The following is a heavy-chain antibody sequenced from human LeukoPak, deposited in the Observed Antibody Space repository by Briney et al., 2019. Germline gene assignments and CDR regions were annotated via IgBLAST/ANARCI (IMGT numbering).Heavy chain of an antibody. Sequence: GGSLRLSCVVSGIALSNYAMSWVRQAPGKGLEWVSGISGSAGGTNYADSVKGRFTISRDNSMNTMYLQMNSLRAEDTAVYFCAKRGIVIRGLLIIGFHKEAYYFDSWGQGILVTVSS. D-gene: IGHD3-10*01. V-gene: IGHV3-23*01. CDR2: ISGSAGGT. CDR3: AKRGIVIRGLLIIGFHKEAYYFDS. CDR1: GIALSNYA. J-gene: IGHJ4*02.